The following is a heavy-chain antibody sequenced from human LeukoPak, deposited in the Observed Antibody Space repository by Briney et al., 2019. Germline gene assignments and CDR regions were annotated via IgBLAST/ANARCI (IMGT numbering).Heavy chain of an antibody. V-gene: IGHV1-8*01. CDR3: ARARLYGDYRRHWYFDL. Sequence: ASVKVSCKASGYTFTSYDINWLRQATGQGLEWMGWMNPNSGNTGYAQKFQGRVTMTRNTSISTAYMELSSLRSEDTAVYYCARARLYGDYRRHWYFDLWGRGTLVTVSS. D-gene: IGHD4-17*01. J-gene: IGHJ2*01. CDR2: MNPNSGNT. CDR1: GYTFTSYD.